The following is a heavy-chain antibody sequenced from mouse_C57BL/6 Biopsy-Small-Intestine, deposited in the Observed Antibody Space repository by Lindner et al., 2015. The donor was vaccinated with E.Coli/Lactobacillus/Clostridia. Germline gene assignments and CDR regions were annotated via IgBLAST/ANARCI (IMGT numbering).Heavy chain of an antibody. V-gene: IGHV5-17*01. Sequence: VQLQESGGGLVKPGGSLKLSCAASGITFSDYGVHWVRQAPEKGLEWVAYISSGSSTIYYADTVKGRFTISRDNAKNTLFLQMTSLRSEDTAMYYCAREDYWGQGTLVTVSA. J-gene: IGHJ3*01. CDR1: GITFSDYG. CDR2: ISSGSSTI. CDR3: AREDY.